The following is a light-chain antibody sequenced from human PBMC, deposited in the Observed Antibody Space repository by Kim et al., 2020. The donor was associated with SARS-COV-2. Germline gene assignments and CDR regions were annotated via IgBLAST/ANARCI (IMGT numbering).Light chain of an antibody. J-gene: IGLJ1*01. Sequence: QSALTQPASVSGSPGQSITISCTGSSSDVGSYNYVSWYQQHPGKAPKLMIYDVTERPSGVSNRFSGSKSANTASLTISGLQAEDEADYYCSSYTGSSTYVFVTGNKVTVL. CDR3: SSYTGSSTYV. CDR1: SSDVGSYNY. V-gene: IGLV2-14*01. CDR2: DVT.